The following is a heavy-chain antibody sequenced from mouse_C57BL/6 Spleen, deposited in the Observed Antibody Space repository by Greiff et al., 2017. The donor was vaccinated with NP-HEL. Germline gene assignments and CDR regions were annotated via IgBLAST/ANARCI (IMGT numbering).Heavy chain of an antibody. D-gene: IGHD2-5*01. CDR1: GFTFSSYA. Sequence: EVMLVESGGGLVKPGGSLKLSCAASGFTFSSYAMSWVRQTPEKRLEWVATISDGGSYTYYPDNVKGRFTISRDNAKNNLYLQMSHLKSEDTAMYYCARGETIVTPYYFDYWGQGTTLTVSS. J-gene: IGHJ2*01. V-gene: IGHV5-4*03. CDR3: ARGETIVTPYYFDY. CDR2: ISDGGSYT.